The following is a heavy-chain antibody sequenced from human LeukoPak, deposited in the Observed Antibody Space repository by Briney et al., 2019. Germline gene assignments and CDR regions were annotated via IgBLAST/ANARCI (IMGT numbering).Heavy chain of an antibody. J-gene: IGHJ3*02. CDR1: GFTFSSYE. CDR2: ISSSGSTI. D-gene: IGHD3-22*01. CDR3: ARGIRYYYDSSRIWGAFDI. V-gene: IGHV3-48*03. Sequence: GGSLRLSCAASGFTFSSYEMNWVRQAPGKGLEWVSYISSSGSTIYYADSVKGRFTISRDNAKNSLYLQMNSLRAEDTAVYYCARGIRYYYDSSRIWGAFDIWGQGTMVTVSS.